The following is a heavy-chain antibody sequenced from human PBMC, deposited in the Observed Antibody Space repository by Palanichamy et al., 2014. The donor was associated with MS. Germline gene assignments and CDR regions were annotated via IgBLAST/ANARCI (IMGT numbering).Heavy chain of an antibody. CDR1: GYTFTSYG. CDR2: ISAYNGNT. V-gene: IGHV1-18*01. J-gene: IGHJ3*02. Sequence: QVQLVQSGAEVKKPGASVRVSCKASGYTFTSYGISWVRQAPGQGLEWMGWISAYNGNTNYAQKLQGRVTMTTDTSTSTAYMELRSLRSDDTAVYYCARGRGKYYYDSRDAFDIWGQGTMVTVSS. D-gene: IGHD3-22*01. CDR3: ARGRGKYYYDSRDAFDI.